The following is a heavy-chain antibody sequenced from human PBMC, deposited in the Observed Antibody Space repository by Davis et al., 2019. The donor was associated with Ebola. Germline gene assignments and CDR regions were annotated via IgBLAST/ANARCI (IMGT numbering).Heavy chain of an antibody. J-gene: IGHJ6*02. CDR1: GYSFTDDG. Sequence: AASVKVSCKASGYSFTDDGISWVRQAPGQGLEWMGWISAYNGNTNYAQKLQGRVTMTTDTSTSTAYMELRSLRSDDTAVYYCARSLRYGSGRWSHYYYGMDVWGQGTTVTVSS. CDR3: ARSLRYGSGRWSHYYYGMDV. D-gene: IGHD3-10*01. CDR2: ISAYNGNT. V-gene: IGHV1-18*01.